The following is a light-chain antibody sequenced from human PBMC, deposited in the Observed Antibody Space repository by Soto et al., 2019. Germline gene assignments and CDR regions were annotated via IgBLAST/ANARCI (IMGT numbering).Light chain of an antibody. CDR1: SSDVGAYNY. J-gene: IGLJ2*01. Sequence: QSALTQPASVSGSPGQSITISCTGTSSDVGAYNYVSWYQQHPGKAPKLIISEVSDRPSGISARFTGSKSGNVASLTISGLQTEDEADYFCSSYTTTSTFVFGGGTKLTVL. CDR3: SSYTTTSTFV. V-gene: IGLV2-14*01. CDR2: EVS.